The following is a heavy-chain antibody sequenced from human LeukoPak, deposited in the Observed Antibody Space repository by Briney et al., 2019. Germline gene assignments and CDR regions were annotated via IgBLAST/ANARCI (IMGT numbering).Heavy chain of an antibody. D-gene: IGHD4-23*01. CDR2: IKQDGSTK. V-gene: IGHV3-7*03. Sequence: GGSLRLSCAASGFTFTNSWMAWVRQAPGKGLEWVANIKQDGSTKHYVDSLKGRFTISRDNSKNTLYLQMNNLRAEDTAVYYCAKPLEKYTYGGNFDYWGQGLLVTVSS. CDR3: AKPLEKYTYGGNFDY. J-gene: IGHJ4*02. CDR1: GFTFTNSW.